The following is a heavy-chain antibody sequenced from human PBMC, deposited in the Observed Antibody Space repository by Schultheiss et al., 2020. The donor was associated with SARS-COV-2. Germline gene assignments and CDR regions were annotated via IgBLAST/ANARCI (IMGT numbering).Heavy chain of an antibody. CDR2: ISAYNGNT. CDR3: ARGPAPDYDPYYYYGMDV. D-gene: IGHD3-3*01. CDR1: GYTFTSYG. J-gene: IGHJ6*02. V-gene: IGHV1-18*01. Sequence: ASVKVSCKASGYTFTSYGISWVRQAPGQGLEWMGWISAYNGNTNYAQKLQGRVTMTTDTSTSTAYMELRSLRSDDTAVYYCARGPAPDYDPYYYYGMDVWGQGTTVTVSS.